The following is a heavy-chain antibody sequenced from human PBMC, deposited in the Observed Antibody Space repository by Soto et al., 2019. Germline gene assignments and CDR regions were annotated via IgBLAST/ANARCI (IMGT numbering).Heavy chain of an antibody. CDR3: AKSLPKWIVVVPYTSDY. CDR2: ISGSGGST. V-gene: IGHV3-23*01. J-gene: IGHJ4*02. CDR1: GFTFSSYA. Sequence: GGSLRLSCAASGFTFSSYAMSWVRQAPGKGLEWVSAISGSGGSTYYADSVKGRFTISRDNSKNTLYLQMNSLRAEDTAVYYCAKSLPKWIVVVPYTSDYWGQGTPVTVYS. D-gene: IGHD2-2*01.